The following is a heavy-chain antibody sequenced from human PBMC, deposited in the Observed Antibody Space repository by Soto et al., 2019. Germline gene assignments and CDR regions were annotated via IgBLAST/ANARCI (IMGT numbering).Heavy chain of an antibody. CDR2: MSGSGGST. V-gene: IGHV3-23*01. Sequence: GGSLRLSCAASGFTFSRNAMSWVRQAPGKGLEWVSVMSGSGGSTYYADSVTGRFTISRDNSKNTLYLQMNSLRAEDTAVYYCAKGYREYSSSWFDYWGQGTLVTVSS. CDR1: GFTFSRNA. CDR3: AKGYREYSSSWFDY. D-gene: IGHD6-13*01. J-gene: IGHJ4*02.